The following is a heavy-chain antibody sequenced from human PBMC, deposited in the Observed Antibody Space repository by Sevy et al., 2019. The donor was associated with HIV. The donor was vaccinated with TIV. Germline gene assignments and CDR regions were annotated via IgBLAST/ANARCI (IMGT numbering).Heavy chain of an antibody. CDR3: AKEEDFWSGYYTDQYFQH. D-gene: IGHD3-3*01. V-gene: IGHV3-23*01. J-gene: IGHJ1*01. CDR2: ISGSGGNT. Sequence: GGSLGLSCAASGFTFSSYAMSWVRQAPGKGLEWVSAISGSGGNTYYADSVKGRFTISRDNSKNTLYLQMNSLRAEDTAVYYCAKEEDFWSGYYTDQYFQHWGQGTLVTVSS. CDR1: GFTFSSYA.